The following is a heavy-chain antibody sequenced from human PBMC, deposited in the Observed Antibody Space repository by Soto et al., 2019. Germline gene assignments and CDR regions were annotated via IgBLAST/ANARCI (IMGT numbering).Heavy chain of an antibody. Sequence: GESLKISCAASGFTFDDYAMHWVRQAPGKGLEWVSLISGDGGSTYYADSVKGRFTISRDNSKNSLYLQMNSLRTEDTALYYCAKDVNEPMQDIVVVPAAIHCYYGMDVWGQGTTVTVSS. J-gene: IGHJ6*02. V-gene: IGHV3-43*02. CDR3: AKDVNEPMQDIVVVPAAIHCYYGMDV. CDR2: ISGDGGST. D-gene: IGHD2-2*02. CDR1: GFTFDDYA.